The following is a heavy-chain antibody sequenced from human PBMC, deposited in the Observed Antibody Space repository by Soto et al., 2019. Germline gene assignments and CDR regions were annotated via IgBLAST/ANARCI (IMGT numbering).Heavy chain of an antibody. CDR3: ASSPVTGIYYAMDV. Sequence: PGGSLRLSCAASGFTFSSYAMSWVRQAPGKGLEWVSAISGSGGSTYYADSVKGRFTISRDNSKNTLYLQMNSLRAEDTAVYYCASSPVTGIYYAMDVWGQGTTVTVSS. J-gene: IGHJ6*02. CDR1: GFTFSSYA. V-gene: IGHV3-23*01. CDR2: ISGSGGST. D-gene: IGHD6-19*01.